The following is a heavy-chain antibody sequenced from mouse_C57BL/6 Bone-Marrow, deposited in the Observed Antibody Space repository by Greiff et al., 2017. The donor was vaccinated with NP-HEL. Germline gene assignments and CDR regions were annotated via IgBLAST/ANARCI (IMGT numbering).Heavy chain of an antibody. V-gene: IGHV1-15*01. CDR1: GYTFTDYE. J-gene: IGHJ3*01. CDR3: TRGYYEYDILFAY. CDR2: IDPETGGT. Sequence: VQLQQSGAELVRPGASVTLSCKASGYTFTDYEMHWVKQTPVHGLEWIGAIDPETGGTAYNQKFQGKAILTADKSSSTAYMELRSLTSEDSAVYYCTRGYYEYDILFAYWGQGTLVTVSA. D-gene: IGHD2-4*01.